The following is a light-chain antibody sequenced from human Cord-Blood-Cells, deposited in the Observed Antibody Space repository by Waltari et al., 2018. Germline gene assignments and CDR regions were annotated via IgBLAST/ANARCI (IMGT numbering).Light chain of an antibody. J-gene: IGKJ5*01. V-gene: IGKV1-39*01. CDR2: AAS. Sequence: DIQMSQPPSSLSASVGDRVTSTCRASQSISRDLNWYQQKPGKAPKLLIYAASSLQSGVPSRFSGSGSGTDFTLTISSLQPEDFATYYCQQSYSTPITFGQGTRLEIK. CDR3: QQSYSTPIT. CDR1: QSISRD.